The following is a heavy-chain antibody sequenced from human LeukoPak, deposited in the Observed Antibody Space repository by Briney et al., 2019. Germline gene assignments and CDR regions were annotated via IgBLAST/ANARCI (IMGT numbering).Heavy chain of an antibody. CDR3: ARVGFGEPYDAFDI. CDR1: GYTFTGYY. D-gene: IGHD3-10*01. J-gene: IGHJ3*02. CDR2: INPNSGGT. V-gene: IGHV1-2*02. Sequence: GASVKVSFTASGYTFTGYYMHWVRQAPGQGLEWMGWINPNSGGTNYAQKFQGRVTMTRDTSISTAYMELSRLRSDDTAVYYCARVGFGEPYDAFDIWGQGTMVTVSS.